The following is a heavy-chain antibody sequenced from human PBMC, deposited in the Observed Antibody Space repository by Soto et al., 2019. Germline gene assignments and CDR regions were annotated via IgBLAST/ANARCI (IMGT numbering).Heavy chain of an antibody. J-gene: IGHJ4*02. V-gene: IGHV3-21*01. CDR2: ISSSSSYI. D-gene: IGHD2-21*02. Sequence: GGSLRLSCAASGFTFSSYSMNWVRQAPGKGLEWVSSISSSSSYIYYADSVKGRFTISRDNAKNSLYLQMNSLRAEDTAVYYCARDLLGAWPDCFDYWGQGTLVTVSS. CDR3: ARDLLGAWPDCFDY. CDR1: GFTFSSYS.